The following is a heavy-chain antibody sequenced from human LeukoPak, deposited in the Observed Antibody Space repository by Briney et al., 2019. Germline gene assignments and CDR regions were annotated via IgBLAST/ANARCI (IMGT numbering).Heavy chain of an antibody. V-gene: IGHV1-18*01. CDR1: GYTFTSYG. D-gene: IGHD3-3*01. CDR3: ARVPTYDFWSGYYRGYNWLDP. J-gene: IGHJ5*02. CDR2: ISAYNGNT. Sequence: ASVKVSCKASGYTFTSYGISWVRQAPGQGLEWMGWISAYNGNTNYAQKLQGRVTMTTDTSTSTAYMELRSLRSDDTAVYYCARVPTYDFWSGYYRGYNWLDPWGQGTLVTVSS.